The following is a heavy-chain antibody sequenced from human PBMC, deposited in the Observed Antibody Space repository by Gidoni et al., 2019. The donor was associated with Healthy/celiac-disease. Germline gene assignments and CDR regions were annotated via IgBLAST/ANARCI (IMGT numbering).Heavy chain of an antibody. CDR1: GFPVSSNY. J-gene: IGHJ5*02. D-gene: IGHD2-15*01. V-gene: IGHV3-53*01. CDR3: ARESCSGGSCYSGWFDP. Sequence: EVQLVESGGGLIQPGGSLRLSCAASGFPVSSNYRRWVRQAPGKGLEWVSVIYSGGSTYYADSVKGRFTISRDNSKNTLYLQMNSLRAEDTAVYYCARESCSGGSCYSGWFDPWGQGTLVTVSS. CDR2: IYSGGST.